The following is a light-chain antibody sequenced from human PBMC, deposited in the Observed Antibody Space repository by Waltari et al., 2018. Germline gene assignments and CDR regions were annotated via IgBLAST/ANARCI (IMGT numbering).Light chain of an antibody. CDR3: HTWNTGIRV. J-gene: IGLJ2*01. Sequence: HLTLTQSPSASASLGASVKITCTLSSDHTNYPIAWLQLQPEKGPRYLLKVDTFGSHIKGDGIPDRFSGSGSGTERHLIISSLQSDDEADYYCHTWNTGIRVFGGGTKLTV. CDR2: VDTFGSH. V-gene: IGLV4-69*01. CDR1: SDHTNYP.